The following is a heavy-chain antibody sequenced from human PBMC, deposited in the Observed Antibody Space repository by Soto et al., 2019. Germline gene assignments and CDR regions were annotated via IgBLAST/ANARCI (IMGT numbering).Heavy chain of an antibody. D-gene: IGHD2-2*01. Sequence: GGSLRLSCAASGFNFRTYAMSWVRQAPGKGLEWVSTISDSSRRIYYADSVKGRFTISRDNSKSTLYLQMNSLRAEDTAVYSCAKAGYCVSTSCYFPFDYWGQGTLVTVSS. J-gene: IGHJ4*02. V-gene: IGHV3-23*01. CDR1: GFNFRTYA. CDR3: AKAGYCVSTSCYFPFDY. CDR2: ISDSSRRI.